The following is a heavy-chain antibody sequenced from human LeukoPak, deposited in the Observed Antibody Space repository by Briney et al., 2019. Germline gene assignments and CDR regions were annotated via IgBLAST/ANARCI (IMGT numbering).Heavy chain of an antibody. D-gene: IGHD2-21*02. V-gene: IGHV3-7*01. CDR1: GFPFSSYA. J-gene: IGHJ3*02. CDR2: IKQDGSEK. Sequence: PGKSLRLSCAASGFPFSSYAMHWVRQAPGKGLEWVANIKQDGSEKYYVDSVKGRFTISRDNAKNSLYLQMNSLRAEDTAVYYCARDVNWHIVVVTARRHAFDIWGQGTMVTVSS. CDR3: ARDVNWHIVVVTARRHAFDI.